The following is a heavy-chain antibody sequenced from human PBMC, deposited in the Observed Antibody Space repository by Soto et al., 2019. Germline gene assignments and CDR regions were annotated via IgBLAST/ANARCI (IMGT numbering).Heavy chain of an antibody. CDR2: IYHSGST. CDR1: GGSISSGGYS. V-gene: IGHV4-30-2*01. CDR3: ARGPDCGGDCYFYYLDS. Sequence: QLQLQESGSGLVKPSQTLSLTCAVSGGSISSGGYSWSWIRQPPGKGLEWIGYIYHSGSTYYNPSLKSRVTISLDRSKNQFSLKLSSVTAADTAVYYCARGPDCGGDCYFYYLDSWGQGTLVTVSS. D-gene: IGHD2-21*02. J-gene: IGHJ4*02.